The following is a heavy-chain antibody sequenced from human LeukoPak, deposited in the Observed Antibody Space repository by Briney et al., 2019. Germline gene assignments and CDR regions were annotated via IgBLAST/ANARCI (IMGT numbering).Heavy chain of an antibody. CDR2: ISYDGSNK. D-gene: IGHD2-21*01. J-gene: IGHJ4*02. V-gene: IGHV3-30*18. Sequence: PGGSLRLSCAASGFTFSSYGMHWVRQAPGKGLEWVAVISYDGSNKYYADSVKGRFTISRDNSKNTQYLQMNSLGAEDTAVDYCAKGYCGGDCPFDYWGQGTLVTVSS. CDR1: GFTFSSYG. CDR3: AKGYCGGDCPFDY.